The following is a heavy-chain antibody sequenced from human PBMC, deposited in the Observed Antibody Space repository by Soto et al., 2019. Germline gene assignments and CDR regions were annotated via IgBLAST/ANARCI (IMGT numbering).Heavy chain of an antibody. V-gene: IGHV4-59*08. Sequence: SLTCTVSGGSISSYYWSWIRQPPGKGLEWIGYIYYSGSTNYNPSLKSRVTISVDTSKNQFSLKLSSVTAADTAVYYCASTYYDILTGYYIDYWGQGTLVTVSS. D-gene: IGHD3-9*01. J-gene: IGHJ4*02. CDR2: IYYSGST. CDR3: ASTYYDILTGYYIDY. CDR1: GGSISSYY.